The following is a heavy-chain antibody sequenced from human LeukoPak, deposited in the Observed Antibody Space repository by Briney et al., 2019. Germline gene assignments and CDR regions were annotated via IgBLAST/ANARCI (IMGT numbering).Heavy chain of an antibody. CDR3: ARGILYSSGWYTDWFDP. CDR2: INPSGGST. J-gene: IGHJ5*02. D-gene: IGHD6-19*01. Sequence: ASVKVSCKASGYTFTSYYMHWVRQAPGQGLEWMGIINPSGGSTSYAQKFQGRVTMTRDTSTSTVYMELSSLRSEDTAVYYCARGILYSSGWYTDWFDPWGQGTLVTVSP. V-gene: IGHV1-46*01. CDR1: GYTFTSYY.